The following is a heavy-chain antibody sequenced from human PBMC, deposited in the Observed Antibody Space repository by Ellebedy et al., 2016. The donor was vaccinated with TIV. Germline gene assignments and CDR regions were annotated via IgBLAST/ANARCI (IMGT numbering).Heavy chain of an antibody. CDR1: GGSISSSSYY. Sequence: SETLSLXCTVSGGSISSSSYYWGWIRQPPGKGLEWIGSIYYSGSTYYNPSLKSRVTISVDTSKNQFSLKLSSVTAVDTAVYYCARQGDNWNYGEDYWGQGTLVTVSS. CDR3: ARQGDNWNYGEDY. D-gene: IGHD1-7*01. CDR2: IYYSGST. J-gene: IGHJ4*02. V-gene: IGHV4-39*01.